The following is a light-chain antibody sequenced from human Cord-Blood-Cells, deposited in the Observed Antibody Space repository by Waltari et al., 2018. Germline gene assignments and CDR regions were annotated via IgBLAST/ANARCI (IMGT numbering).Light chain of an antibody. CDR1: QSASSY. CDR2: DAS. CDR3: QQRSNWPPYT. V-gene: IGKV3-11*01. Sequence: EIVLPQSPATLSLSPGERATLSCRARQSASSYLAWYQQKPGQAPRLLIYDASNRATGIPARFSGSGSGTDFTLTISSLEPEDFAVYYCQQRSNWPPYTFGQGTKLEIK. J-gene: IGKJ2*01.